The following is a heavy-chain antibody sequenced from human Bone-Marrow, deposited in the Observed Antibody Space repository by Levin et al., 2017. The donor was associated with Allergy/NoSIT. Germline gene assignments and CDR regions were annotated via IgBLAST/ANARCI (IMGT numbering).Heavy chain of an antibody. CDR2: ISYDGNKI. J-gene: IGHJ4*02. Sequence: GESLKISCAASGFTFSNYAMHWVRQAPGEGLEWVAVISYDGNKIYYADSVTGRFTISRDNSKNTLHLHMTSLRPDDTGFYFCARTSPPYKTHLGTRGHFDYWGQGTLVTVSS. D-gene: IGHD1-1*01. CDR1: GFTFSNYA. CDR3: ARTSPPYKTHLGTRGHFDY. V-gene: IGHV3-30-3*01.